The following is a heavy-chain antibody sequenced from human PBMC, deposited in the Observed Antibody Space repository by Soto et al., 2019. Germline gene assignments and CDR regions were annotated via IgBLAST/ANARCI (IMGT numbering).Heavy chain of an antibody. CDR3: ARWGGSSSSDYYYGMDV. CDR1: GGTFSSYA. D-gene: IGHD6-6*01. J-gene: IGHJ6*02. CDR2: IIPIFGTA. Sequence: QVQLVQSGAEVKKPGSSVKVSCKASGGTFSSYAISWVRQAPGQGLEWMGGIIPIFGTANYAQKFQGRVTITADESTSTVYMELSSLRSEDTAVYYCARWGGSSSSDYYYGMDVWGQGTTVTVSS. V-gene: IGHV1-69*01.